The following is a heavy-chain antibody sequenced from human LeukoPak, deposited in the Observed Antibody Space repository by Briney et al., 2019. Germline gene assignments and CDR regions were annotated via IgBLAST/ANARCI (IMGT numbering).Heavy chain of an antibody. V-gene: IGHV4-4*02. CDR2: IYYSGST. D-gene: IGHD2-15*01. J-gene: IGHJ4*02. CDR3: ARLVVPDRSVY. Sequence: PSETLSLTCAVSGGPISSRNWWSWVRQPPGKGLEGIGEIYYSGSTNYNPSLKSRVTISVDKSKNQFSLKLSSVTAADTAVYYCARLVVPDRSVYWGQGTLVTVSS. CDR1: GGPISSRNW.